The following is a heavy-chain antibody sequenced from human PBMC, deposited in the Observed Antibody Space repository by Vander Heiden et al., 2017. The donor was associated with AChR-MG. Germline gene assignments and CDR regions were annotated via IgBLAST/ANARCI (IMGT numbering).Heavy chain of an antibody. CDR1: GFVFSSYS. V-gene: IGHV3-21*02. J-gene: IGHJ4*02. CDR3: ATADYFESSGGN. D-gene: IGHD3-9*01. CDR2: ISSYGTSI. Sequence: DVQLVESGGGLVKPGGSLRLSCVGSGFVFSSYSMNWVRQTSGRGLEWVSYISSYGTSIYYADSVKGRFTISRDNVKKSLYLEMKRLRAEDTATYYCATADYFESSGGNWGRGTLVTV.